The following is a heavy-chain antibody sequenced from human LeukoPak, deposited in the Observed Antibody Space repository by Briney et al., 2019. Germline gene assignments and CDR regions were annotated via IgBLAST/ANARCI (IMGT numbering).Heavy chain of an antibody. V-gene: IGHV3-30*02. J-gene: IGHJ4*02. CDR3: AKDPNYYDSSGPDY. CDR2: IRYDGSNK. Sequence: GGSLRLSCAASGFTFSSYGMHWVRQAPGKGLEWVAFIRYDGSNKYYADSVKGRFTISRDNSKNTLYLQMNSLRAEDTAVYYCAKDPNYYDSSGPDYWGQGTLVTVS. CDR1: GFTFSSYG. D-gene: IGHD3-22*01.